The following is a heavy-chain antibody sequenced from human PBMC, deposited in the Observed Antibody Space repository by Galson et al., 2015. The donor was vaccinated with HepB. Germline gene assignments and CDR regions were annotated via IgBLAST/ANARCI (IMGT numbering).Heavy chain of an antibody. CDR1: GYTFTGYY. D-gene: IGHD6-13*01. CDR3: AREGHSSSWYADY. J-gene: IGHJ4*02. CDR2: INPNSGGT. V-gene: IGHV1-2*06. Sequence: SVKVSCKASGYTFTGYYMHWVRQAPGQGLEWMGRINPNSGGTNYAQKFQGRVTMTRDTSISTAYMELSRLRSDDTAVYYCAREGHSSSWYADYWGQGTLVTVSS.